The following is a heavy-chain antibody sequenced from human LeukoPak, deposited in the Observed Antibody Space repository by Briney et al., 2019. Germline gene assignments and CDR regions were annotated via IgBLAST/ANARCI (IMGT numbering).Heavy chain of an antibody. V-gene: IGHV1-2*02. CDR1: GYTFTGYY. CDR2: INPNTGAT. CDR3: AREVATITVAAAGGIDY. J-gene: IGHJ4*02. Sequence: ASVKVSCKASGYTFTGYYIHWVRQAPGQGLEWMGWINPNTGATLYAQNFQGKITMTRDTSISTAYIELSRLRADDTAVYYCAREVATITVAAAGGIDYWGQGTLVTVSS. D-gene: IGHD5-12*01.